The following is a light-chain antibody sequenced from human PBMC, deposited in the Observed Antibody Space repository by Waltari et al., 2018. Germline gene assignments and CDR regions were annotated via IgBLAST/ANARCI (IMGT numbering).Light chain of an antibody. Sequence: QSALTQPASVSGSPGQSITISCTGTGSDVGGYDYVAWYQQHPGKAPKPVIYEVSKRPAGGSYRFSASKSGTTASLTISGLQAEDEADYYCSSYTPITISNWVFGGGTKLTVL. J-gene: IGLJ3*02. CDR2: EVS. V-gene: IGLV2-14*01. CDR1: GSDVGGYDY. CDR3: SSYTPITISNWV.